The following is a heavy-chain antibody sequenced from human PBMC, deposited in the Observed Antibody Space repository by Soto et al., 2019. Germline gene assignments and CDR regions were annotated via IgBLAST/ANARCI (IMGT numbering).Heavy chain of an antibody. Sequence: QVQLVESGGGVVQPGRSLRLSCAASGFTFSSYGMHWVRQAPGKGLEWVAVISYDGSNKYYADSVKGRFTISRDNSKNTLYLQMNSLRAEDTAVYYCAKLRVRGAPPPPYFDYWGQGTLVTVSS. CDR1: GFTFSSYG. D-gene: IGHD3-10*01. CDR3: AKLRVRGAPPPPYFDY. CDR2: ISYDGSNK. J-gene: IGHJ4*02. V-gene: IGHV3-30*18.